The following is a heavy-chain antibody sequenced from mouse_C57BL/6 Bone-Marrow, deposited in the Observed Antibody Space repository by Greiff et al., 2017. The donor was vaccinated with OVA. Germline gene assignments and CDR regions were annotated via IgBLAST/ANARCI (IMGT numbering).Heavy chain of an antibody. CDR2: INSDGGST. V-gene: IGHV5-2*01. Sequence: EVHLVESGGGLVQPGESLKLSCESNEYEFPSHDMSWVRKTPEKRLELVAAINSDGGSTYYPDTMERRFIISRDNTKKTLYLQMSSLRSEDTALYYCARRSYYGSSYWWYFDVWGTGTTVTVSS. D-gene: IGHD1-1*01. J-gene: IGHJ1*03. CDR1: EYEFPSHD. CDR3: ARRSYYGSSYWWYFDV.